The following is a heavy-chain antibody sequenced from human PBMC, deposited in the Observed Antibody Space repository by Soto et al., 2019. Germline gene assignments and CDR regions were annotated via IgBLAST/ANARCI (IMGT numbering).Heavy chain of an antibody. V-gene: IGHV3-72*01. CDR2: SRDKPQGYST. CDR1: GFTLSGHY. D-gene: IGHD3-22*01. J-gene: IGHJ4*02. CDR3: VRATYFSDSSGYTRCLDY. Sequence: LRLSCAGSGFTLSGHYIDWVRQAPGKGLEWVGRSRDKPQGYSTAYAASVKGRFTTSRDESKNSAYLQMNSLKTEDTAVYYCVRATYFSDSSGYTRCLDYWGQGTLVTVSS.